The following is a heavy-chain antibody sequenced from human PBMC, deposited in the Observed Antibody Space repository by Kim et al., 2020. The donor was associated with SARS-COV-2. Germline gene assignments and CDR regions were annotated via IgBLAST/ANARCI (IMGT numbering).Heavy chain of an antibody. CDR2: IYYSGST. D-gene: IGHD3-10*01. J-gene: IGHJ4*01. CDR3: ARAPLSLVRGVIDNFDY. V-gene: IGHV4-61*01. Sequence: WETLSLTCTVSGGSVSSGSYYWSWIRQPPGKGLEWIACIYYSGSTNYNPSLKRRVTISVDTAKNQFYLKLSSVTAADTAVHYCARAPLSLVRGVIDNFDYWGHGTLVTVSS. CDR1: GGSVSSGSYY.